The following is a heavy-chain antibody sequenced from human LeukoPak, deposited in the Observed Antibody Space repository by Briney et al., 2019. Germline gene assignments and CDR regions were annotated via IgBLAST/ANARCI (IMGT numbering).Heavy chain of an antibody. CDR2: TYYRSKWYN. CDR3: ARVDRAISISGTLGD. J-gene: IGHJ4*02. CDR1: GDSVSNNYAA. V-gene: IGHV6-1*01. D-gene: IGHD1-7*01. Sequence: SQTLSLTCVISGDSVSNNYAAWNWIRQSPSRGLEWLGRTYYRSKWYNDYAVSVRGRITINPDTSKNQFSLQLNSVTPEDTAVYYCARVDRAISISGTLGDWGQGTRVTVSS.